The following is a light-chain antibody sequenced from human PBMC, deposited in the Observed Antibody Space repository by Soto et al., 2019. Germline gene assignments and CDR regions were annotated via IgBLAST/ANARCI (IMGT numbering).Light chain of an antibody. CDR3: SSIAGSLYV. J-gene: IGLJ1*01. CDR1: SSDVGAYTY. Sequence: QSALTQPRSVSGSPGQSVTIPCTGTSSDVGAYTYVSWYQHRPGQAPKLIIYDVTKRPSGVPDRFSGSKSGSTASLTISGLRAEDEADYYCSSIAGSLYVFGTGTKVTVL. V-gene: IGLV2-11*01. CDR2: DVT.